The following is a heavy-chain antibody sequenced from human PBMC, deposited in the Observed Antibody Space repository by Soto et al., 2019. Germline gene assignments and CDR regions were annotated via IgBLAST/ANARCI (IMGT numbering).Heavy chain of an antibody. CDR1: GFTFSSYA. D-gene: IGHD3-16*02. CDR3: AKDRRFGGVIVLDY. V-gene: IGHV3-23*01. CDR2: ISGSGGST. Sequence: HPGGSLRLSCAASGFTFSSYAMSWARQAPGKGLEWVSAISGSGGSTYYADSVKGRFTISRDNSKNTLYLQMNSLRAEDTAVYYCAKDRRFGGVIVLDYWGQGTLVTVSS. J-gene: IGHJ4*02.